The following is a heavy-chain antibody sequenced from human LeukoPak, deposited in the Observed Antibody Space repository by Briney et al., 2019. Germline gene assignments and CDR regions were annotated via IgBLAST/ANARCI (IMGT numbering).Heavy chain of an antibody. D-gene: IGHD1-26*01. J-gene: IGHJ3*02. Sequence: PVRAQRRSGAPPAFTFSRYGMSRVRQDPGKGLVWVSRINSDGSSTSYADSVKGRFTISRDNAKNTLYLQMNSLRAEDTAVYYCARGGAVGAFDIWVPGTMVTVSS. V-gene: IGHV3-74*01. CDR3: ARGGAVGAFDI. CDR1: AFTFSRYG. CDR2: INSDGSST.